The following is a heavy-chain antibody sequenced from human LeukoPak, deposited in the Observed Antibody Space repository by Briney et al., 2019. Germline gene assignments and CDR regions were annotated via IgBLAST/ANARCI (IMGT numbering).Heavy chain of an antibody. CDR2: IFNSGST. CDR3: ARVRVGRYFDL. Sequence: PSETLSLTCTVSGGSISSSSYYWGWIRQPPGKGLEWIGSIFNSGSTYINPSLKSRVTISVDASKNQFSLKLISVTAADTAVYYCARVRVGRYFDLWGRGTLVTVSS. CDR1: GGSISSSSYY. V-gene: IGHV4-39*07. J-gene: IGHJ2*01. D-gene: IGHD3-10*01.